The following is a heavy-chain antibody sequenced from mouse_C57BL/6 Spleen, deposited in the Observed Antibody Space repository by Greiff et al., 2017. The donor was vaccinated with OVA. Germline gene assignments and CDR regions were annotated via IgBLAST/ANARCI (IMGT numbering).Heavy chain of an antibody. CDR3: AKSRYYGSSYGYFDV. V-gene: IGHV1-81*01. CDR1: GYTFTSYG. CDR2: IYPRSGNT. Sequence: QVHVKQSGAELARPGASVKLSCKASGYTFTSYGISWVKQRTGQGLEWIGEIYPRSGNTYYNEKFKGKATLTADKSSSTAYMELRSLTSEDSSVYFCAKSRYYGSSYGYFDVWGTGTTVTVSS. D-gene: IGHD1-1*01. J-gene: IGHJ1*03.